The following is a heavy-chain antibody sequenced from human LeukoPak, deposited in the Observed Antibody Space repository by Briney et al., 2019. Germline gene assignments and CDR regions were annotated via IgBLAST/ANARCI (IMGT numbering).Heavy chain of an antibody. CDR2: ISGDGSST. Sequence: GGSLRLSCAASGFTFSNYWMHWVRQAPGKGLVWVSRISGDGSSTSYADSVKGRFTISRDNSKNTLYLQMNSLRAEDTAVYYCAKDRSYYYDSSGYPDYWGQGTLVTVPS. D-gene: IGHD3-22*01. CDR3: AKDRSYYYDSSGYPDY. CDR1: GFTFSNYW. J-gene: IGHJ4*02. V-gene: IGHV3-74*01.